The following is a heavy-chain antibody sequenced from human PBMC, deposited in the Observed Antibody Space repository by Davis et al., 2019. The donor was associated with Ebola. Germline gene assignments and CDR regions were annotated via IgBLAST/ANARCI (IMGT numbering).Heavy chain of an antibody. V-gene: IGHV1-2*04. CDR1: GYTFTGYY. CDR2: INPNTGDT. Sequence: ASVPVSCKTSGYTFTGYYILCVRHAPGQGLEWLGWINPNTGDTKYSQKFQGWVTMTRDTPISTAYMELNRMTSDDTAVYYCARDRVCSGATCYAYFDFWGQGTLVTVSS. J-gene: IGHJ4*02. D-gene: IGHD2-15*01. CDR3: ARDRVCSGATCYAYFDF.